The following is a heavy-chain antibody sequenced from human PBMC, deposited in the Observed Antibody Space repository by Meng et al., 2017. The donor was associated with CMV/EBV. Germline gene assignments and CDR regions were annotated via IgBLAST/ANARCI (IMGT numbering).Heavy chain of an antibody. CDR3: ARGGLYYYDSSGHFDY. CDR1: GCSISSCD. D-gene: IGHD3-22*01. V-gene: IGHV4-59*10. J-gene: IGHJ4*02. Sequence: QGELQQCGAGLLKPSQTLSLTCTVSGCSISSCDLSLIRQPARKGLEWIGRIHTSGSTNYNPSLKRRVTMSVDTSKNQFSLKLSSVTAADTAVYYCARGGLYYYDSSGHFDYWGQGTLVTVSS. CDR2: IHTSGST.